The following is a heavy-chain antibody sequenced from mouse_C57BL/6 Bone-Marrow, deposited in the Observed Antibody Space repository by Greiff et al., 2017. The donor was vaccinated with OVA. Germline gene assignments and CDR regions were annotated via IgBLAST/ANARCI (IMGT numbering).Heavy chain of an antibody. CDR2: INYDGSST. V-gene: IGHV5-16*01. J-gene: IGHJ1*03. CDR3: ARAPLYYGSSYVGYFDV. CDR1: GFTFSDYY. Sequence: EVNVVESEGGLVQPGSSMKLSCTASGFTFSDYYMAWVRQVPEKGLEWVANINYDGSSTYYLDSLKSRFIISRDNAKNILYLQMSSLKSEDTATYYCARAPLYYGSSYVGYFDVWGTGTTVTVSS. D-gene: IGHD1-1*01.